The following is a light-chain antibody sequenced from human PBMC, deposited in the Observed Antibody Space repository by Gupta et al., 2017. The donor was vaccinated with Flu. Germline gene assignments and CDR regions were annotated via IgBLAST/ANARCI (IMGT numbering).Light chain of an antibody. CDR1: QTVSNY. Sequence: DSHVTLSPSPLSASVGDRVTLTCRTSQTVSNYLNWYQQKPGTAPKLLIYDASSLESGVPARFSGSGSGTDFTLTISSLQPEDFATYYCQQCNNNPPAFGQGTXVEI. CDR2: DAS. J-gene: IGKJ1*01. V-gene: IGKV1-39*01. CDR3: QQCNNNPPA.